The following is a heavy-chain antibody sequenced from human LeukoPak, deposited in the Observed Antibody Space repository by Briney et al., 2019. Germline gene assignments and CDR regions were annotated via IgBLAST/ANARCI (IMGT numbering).Heavy chain of an antibody. J-gene: IGHJ3*02. Sequence: GGSLRLSCSTFGFNFANYGVSWFRQAPGQGLEWVGFLRSTVHGGPAEYAASVEGRFIISRGDSKSIAYLQMNSLKTEDTAVYYCTRGPRAFDIWGQGTMVTVSS. CDR1: GFNFANYG. CDR3: TRGPRAFDI. V-gene: IGHV3-49*03. CDR2: LRSTVHGGPA.